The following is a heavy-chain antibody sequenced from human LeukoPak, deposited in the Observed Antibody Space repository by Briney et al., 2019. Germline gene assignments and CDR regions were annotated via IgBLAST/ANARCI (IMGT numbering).Heavy chain of an antibody. V-gene: IGHV3-49*03. J-gene: IGHJ4*02. D-gene: IGHD3-22*01. CDR3: TRTRTYYYDSSGYYSQGY. Sequence: PGRSLGLSCTASGFTFGDYAMSWFRQAPGKGLEWVGFIRSKAYGGTTEYAASVKGRFTISRDDSKSIAYLQMNSLKTEDTAVYYCTRTRTYYYDSSGYYSQGYWGQGTLVTVSS. CDR1: GFTFGDYA. CDR2: IRSKAYGGTT.